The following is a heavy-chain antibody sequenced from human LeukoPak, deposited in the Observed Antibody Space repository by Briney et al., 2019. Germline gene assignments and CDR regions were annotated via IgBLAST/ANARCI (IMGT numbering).Heavy chain of an antibody. V-gene: IGHV3-74*01. CDR3: TRAITYFYGSVTYDWFDS. Sequence: GGSLRLSCAASGFTFSSYWMHWVRQTPGKGLMWVARIKSDGSTIYADSVQGRFIISRDNAKSMVYLQMNSLRADDTAIYYCTRAITYFYGSVTYDWFDSWGQGTRVTVSS. J-gene: IGHJ5*01. CDR1: GFTFSSYW. CDR2: IKSDGST. D-gene: IGHD3-10*01.